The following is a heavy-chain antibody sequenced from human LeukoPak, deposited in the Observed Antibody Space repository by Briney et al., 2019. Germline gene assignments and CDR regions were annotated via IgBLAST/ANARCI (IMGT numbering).Heavy chain of an antibody. J-gene: IGHJ3*02. CDR3: ARDILYGSGSYNAFDI. CDR2: IYYSGST. CDR1: GGSISSYY. Sequence: PSETLSLTCTVSGGSISSYYWSWLRQPPGKGLEWIGYIYYSGSTNYNPSLKSRVTISVDTSKNQFYLKLSSVTAADTAVYYCARDILYGSGSYNAFDIWGQGTMVTVSS. D-gene: IGHD3-10*01. V-gene: IGHV4-59*01.